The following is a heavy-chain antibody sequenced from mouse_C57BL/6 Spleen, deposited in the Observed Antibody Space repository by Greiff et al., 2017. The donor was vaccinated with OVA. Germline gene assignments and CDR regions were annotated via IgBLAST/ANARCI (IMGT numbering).Heavy chain of an antibody. D-gene: IGHD3-2*02. CDR3: LYSSGFSWFAY. V-gene: IGHV1-26*01. J-gene: IGHJ3*01. Sequence: EVQLQQSGPELVKPGASVKISCKASGYTFTDYYMNWVKQSHGKSLEWIGDINPNNGGTSYNQKFKGKATLTVDKSSSTAYMELRSLTSEDSAVYYCLYSSGFSWFAYWGQGTLVTVSA. CDR2: INPNNGGT. CDR1: GYTFTDYY.